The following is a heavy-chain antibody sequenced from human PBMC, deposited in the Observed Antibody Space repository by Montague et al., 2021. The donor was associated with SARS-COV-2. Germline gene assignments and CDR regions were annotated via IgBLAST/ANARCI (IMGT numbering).Heavy chain of an antibody. J-gene: IGHJ6*02. CDR1: GASVTTGHYY. Sequence: TLSLTCTVSGASVTTGHYYWSWIRQPAGKGLEWIGRVYPSGNTNYNPSLRSRVSISVDMSKNQISLKLSSVTAADTAVNYCARVRGAALYFGEVGYYGMVVWGQGTTGTVSS. CDR2: VYPSGNT. D-gene: IGHD3-10*01. V-gene: IGHV4-61*02. CDR3: ARVRGAALYFGEVGYYGMVV.